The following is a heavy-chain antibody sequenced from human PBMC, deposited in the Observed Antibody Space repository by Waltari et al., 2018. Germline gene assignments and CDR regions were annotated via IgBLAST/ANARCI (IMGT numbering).Heavy chain of an antibody. V-gene: IGHV1-18*01. J-gene: IGHJ4*02. D-gene: IGHD2-2*01. CDR1: GYTFTSYG. CDR2: ISAYNGNT. CDR3: ARAEAYIVVVPAAPDGDY. Sequence: QVQLVQSGAEVKKPGASVKVSCKASGYTFTSYGISWVRQAPGQGLEWMGWISAYNGNTNDAQKLQGRVTMTTDTSTSTAYMELRSLRSDDTAVYYCARAEAYIVVVPAAPDGDYWGQGTLVTVSS.